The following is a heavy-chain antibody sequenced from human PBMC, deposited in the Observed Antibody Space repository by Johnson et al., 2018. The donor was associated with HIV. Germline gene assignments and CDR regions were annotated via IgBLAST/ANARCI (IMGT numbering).Heavy chain of an antibody. J-gene: IGHJ3*01. D-gene: IGHD6-19*01. CDR2: ISTSGSTI. CDR1: GFTFSDYS. Sequence: QMQLVESGGGLVKPGGSLRLSCAASGFTFSDYSMSWIRQAPGKGLEWVSYISTSGSTIYYADSVKGRFTISRDNSKNTLYLQMNSLRAEDTAVYYCARDLRNSGWSNGFDVWGQGTMVTVSS. CDR3: ARDLRNSGWSNGFDV. V-gene: IGHV3-11*04.